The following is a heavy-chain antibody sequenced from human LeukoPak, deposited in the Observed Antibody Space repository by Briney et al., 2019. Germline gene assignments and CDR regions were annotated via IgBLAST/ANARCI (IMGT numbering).Heavy chain of an antibody. J-gene: IGHJ4*02. CDR3: ARGYGSGSRLDN. Sequence: SETLSLTCTVSGGSISSSSYYWGWIRQPPGKGLEWIGYIYYSGSTSYNPSLKSRVTTSVDTSKNQFSLKVNSVTAADTAVYYCARGYGSGSRLDNWGQGTLVTVSS. CDR1: GGSISSSSYY. D-gene: IGHD3-10*01. V-gene: IGHV4-61*05. CDR2: IYYSGST.